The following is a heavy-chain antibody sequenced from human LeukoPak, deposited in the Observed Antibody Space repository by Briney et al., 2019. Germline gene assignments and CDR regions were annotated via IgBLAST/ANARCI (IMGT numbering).Heavy chain of an antibody. J-gene: IGHJ1*01. CDR1: GVTLSNYD. V-gene: IGHV3-33*01. D-gene: IGHD6-25*01. CDR2: IWYDGSTI. CDR3: ARGALYSSARAEYFQL. Sequence: GGSLRLSCAASGVTLSNYDMHWVRQAPGKGLEWVALIWYDGSTIYYADSVKGRFTISRDNSKNPLYLQVNSLRDEDTAVYYCARGALYSSARAEYFQLWGQGTLVTVSS.